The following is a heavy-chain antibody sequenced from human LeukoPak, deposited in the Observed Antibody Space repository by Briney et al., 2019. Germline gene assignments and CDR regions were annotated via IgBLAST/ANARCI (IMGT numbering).Heavy chain of an antibody. Sequence: ASAKVSCKASGYTFTSYGISWVRQAPGQGLEWMGWISAYNGNTNYAQKLQGRVTMTTDTYTSTAYMELRSLRSDDTAVYYCARELTYYYDSSGYYYGDYWGQGTLVNVSS. CDR2: ISAYNGNT. V-gene: IGHV1-18*01. D-gene: IGHD3-22*01. J-gene: IGHJ4*02. CDR3: ARELTYYYDSSGYYYGDY. CDR1: GYTFTSYG.